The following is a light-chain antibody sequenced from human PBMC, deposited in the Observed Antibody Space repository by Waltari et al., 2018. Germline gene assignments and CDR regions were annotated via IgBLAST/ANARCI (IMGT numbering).Light chain of an antibody. J-gene: IGKJ2*01. Sequence: EIVLTQSPGTLSLSPGERATLSCRASQSVSSSYLAWYQQKPGQAPRLLIYGASSRATGSPDRFSGSGSGTDLTLSISRLAPEDFAVYYCQQYGSSPPTDTFGQGNKLEIK. CDR2: GAS. CDR1: QSVSSSY. V-gene: IGKV3-20*01. CDR3: QQYGSSPPTDT.